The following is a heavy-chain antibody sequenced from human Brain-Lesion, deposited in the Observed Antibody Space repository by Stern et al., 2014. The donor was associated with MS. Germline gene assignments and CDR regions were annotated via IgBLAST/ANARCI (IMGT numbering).Heavy chain of an antibody. Sequence: QVQLGQSGPGLVKPSGTLSLTCAVSGGSISSSNWWSWVRQSPGKGLEGVGESDHSGSTIYNPSLTSRVTLSVDHSKSTLSLNPRLVPAADTAVYFCARFPASRPHVFDSWGQGTLVTVSS. CDR1: GGSISSSNW. J-gene: IGHJ4*02. D-gene: IGHD6-13*01. V-gene: IGHV4-4*02. CDR3: ARFPASRPHVFDS. CDR2: SDHSGST.